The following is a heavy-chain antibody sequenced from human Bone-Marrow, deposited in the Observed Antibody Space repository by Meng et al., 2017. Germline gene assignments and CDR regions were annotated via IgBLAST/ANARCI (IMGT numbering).Heavy chain of an antibody. Sequence: GGSLRLSCTVSGFTFGDYAMTWVRQAPGKGLEWVGFIRSKAYGGTTEYAASVKGRFTISGDDSKSIAYLQMNSLKTEDTAVYYCTRRNGWAVDYWGQGTLVTVSS. CDR2: IRSKAYGGTT. CDR1: GFTFGDYA. V-gene: IGHV3-49*04. J-gene: IGHJ4*02. CDR3: TRRNGWAVDY. D-gene: IGHD6-19*01.